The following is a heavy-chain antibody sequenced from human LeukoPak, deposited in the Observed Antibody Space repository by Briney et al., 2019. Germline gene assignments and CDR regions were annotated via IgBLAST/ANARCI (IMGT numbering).Heavy chain of an antibody. CDR1: GFSLRNTGVA. V-gene: IGHV2-5*01. D-gene: IGHD3-10*01. CDR3: AHKGRGSGSYTM. CDR2: SYWNTDK. J-gene: IGHJ4*02. Sequence: SGPTLVNPTQTLTLTCTFSGFSLRNTGVAVAWIRQPPGKALEWLAVSYWNTDKSYSPSLKSRLTISKDTSKNQVVLIMTNMDPLDTATYYCAHKGRGSGSYTMWGQGTLVTVSS.